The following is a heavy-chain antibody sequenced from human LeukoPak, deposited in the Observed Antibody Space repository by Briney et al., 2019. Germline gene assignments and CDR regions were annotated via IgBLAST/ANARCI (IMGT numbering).Heavy chain of an antibody. CDR1: GFTFSSYS. D-gene: IGHD3-22*01. CDR3: ARDRYYYDSRGYYYFDY. CDR2: ISSSSSTI. Sequence: GSLRLSCAASGFTFSSYSMNWVRQAPGKGLEWVSYISSSSSTIYYADSVKGRFTISRDNAKNSLYLQMNSLRAEDTAVYYCARDRYYYDSRGYYYFDYWGQGTLVTVSS. V-gene: IGHV3-48*04. J-gene: IGHJ4*02.